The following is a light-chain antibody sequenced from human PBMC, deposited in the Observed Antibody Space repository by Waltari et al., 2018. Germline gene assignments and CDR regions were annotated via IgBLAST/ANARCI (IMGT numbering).Light chain of an antibody. CDR2: WAS. Sequence: DIVMTQSPDSLAVSLGERATINCKPSQTVLHSTDNNNYLSWYQQKLGQPPTLLIYWASTRASEVPHRFSGSGSGTDFTLTISRLQAEDVAVYYCQQYYDTPRTFGQGTRVEIK. CDR1: QTVLHSTDNNNY. J-gene: IGKJ1*01. CDR3: QQYYDTPRT. V-gene: IGKV4-1*01.